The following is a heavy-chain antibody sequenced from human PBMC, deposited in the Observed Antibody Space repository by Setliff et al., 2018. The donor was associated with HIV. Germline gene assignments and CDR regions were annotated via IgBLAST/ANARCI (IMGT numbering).Heavy chain of an antibody. CDR1: GGSISSHY. V-gene: IGHV4-59*11. CDR2: IYYTGSI. D-gene: IGHD5-18*01. J-gene: IGHJ4*02. CDR3: ARRYSYGFGY. Sequence: SETLSLSCSVSGGSISSHYWSWIRQPPGKALEWIGYIYYTGSINYNPSLKSRVTISVDTPKNQFSLKLSSVTAADTAVYYCARRYSYGFGYWGQGTLVTVSS.